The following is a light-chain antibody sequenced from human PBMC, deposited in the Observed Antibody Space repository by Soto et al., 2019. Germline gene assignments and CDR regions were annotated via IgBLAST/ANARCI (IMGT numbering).Light chain of an antibody. Sequence: DIQMTQSPSTLSAFVGDRVTITCRASQSISDWLAWFQQKPGKAPKLLIYDASSLESGVPSRFSGSGSGTDFTLTISSLQPDDFATYYCQQYSSYSEAFGQGTKVDIK. V-gene: IGKV1-5*01. CDR2: DAS. J-gene: IGKJ1*01. CDR1: QSISDW. CDR3: QQYSSYSEA.